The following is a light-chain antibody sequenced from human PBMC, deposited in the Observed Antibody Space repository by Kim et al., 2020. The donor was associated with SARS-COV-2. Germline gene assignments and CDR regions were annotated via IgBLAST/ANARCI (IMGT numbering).Light chain of an antibody. CDR2: RNN. CDR3: SAWDSSLSAWV. V-gene: IGLV10-54*01. J-gene: IGLJ3*02. Sequence: QSAQPTHPGKKNNVGNQGDVWLHQNQGPPPKPLSYRNNNRPAGISERLSASRSGNTASLTITGLQPEDEADYYCSAWDSSLSAWVFGGGTQLTVL. CDR1: KNNVGNQG.